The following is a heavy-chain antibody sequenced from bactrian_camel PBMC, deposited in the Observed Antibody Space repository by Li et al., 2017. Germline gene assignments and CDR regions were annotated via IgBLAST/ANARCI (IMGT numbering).Heavy chain of an antibody. D-gene: IGHD1*01. CDR3: TRSYFGASHNTFAF. V-gene: IGHV3S40*01. CDR1: GFTSSTYV. J-gene: IGHJ4*01. CDR2: INGAGART. Sequence: VQLVESGGGLVQPGGSLRLSCAASGFTSSTYVVYWVRQAPGKGLEWVSFINGAGARTYYADSVKGRFTISRDNAKNTLYLQMNSLKPEDTAVYYCTRSYFGASHNTFAFWGQGTQVTVS.